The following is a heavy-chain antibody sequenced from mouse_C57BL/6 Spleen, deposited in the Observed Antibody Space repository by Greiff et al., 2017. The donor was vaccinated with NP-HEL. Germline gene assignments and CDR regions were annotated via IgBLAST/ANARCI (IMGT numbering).Heavy chain of an antibody. V-gene: IGHV5-9-1*02. Sequence: EVMLVESGEGLVKPGGSLKLSCAASGFTFSSYAMSWVRQTPEKRLEWVAYISSGGDYIYYADTVKGRFTISRDNARNTLYLQMSSLKSEDTAMYYCTRDDYDVGYAMDYWGQGTSVTVSS. J-gene: IGHJ4*01. CDR3: TRDDYDVGYAMDY. CDR1: GFTFSSYA. D-gene: IGHD2-4*01. CDR2: ISSGGDYI.